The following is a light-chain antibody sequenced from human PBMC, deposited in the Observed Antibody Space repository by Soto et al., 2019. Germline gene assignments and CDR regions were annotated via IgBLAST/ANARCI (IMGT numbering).Light chain of an antibody. J-gene: IGKJ1*01. V-gene: IGKV1-27*01. CDR1: QGISNN. CDR2: GAS. Sequence: DIQMTQSPSSLSASVGDSVTITCRASQGISNNLAWYQQKPGKVPKLLIYGASTLQSGVPSRLIGSRSGTDFTLTISSMQPEDVATYYCQKYDSAPLTFGQGTKVDFK. CDR3: QKYDSAPLT.